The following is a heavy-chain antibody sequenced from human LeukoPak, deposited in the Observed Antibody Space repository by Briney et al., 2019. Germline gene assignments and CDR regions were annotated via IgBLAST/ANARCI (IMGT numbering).Heavy chain of an antibody. Sequence: GGSLRLSCAASGFTFSSYAMHWVRQAPGKGLEWVAVISYDGSNKYYADSVKGRFTISRENSKNTLYLQMNSLRAEDTAVYYCARDRLGRIAAAGSTFDYWGQGTLVTVSS. CDR3: ARDRLGRIAAAGSTFDY. CDR2: ISYDGSNK. CDR1: GFTFSSYA. V-gene: IGHV3-30*04. J-gene: IGHJ4*02. D-gene: IGHD6-13*01.